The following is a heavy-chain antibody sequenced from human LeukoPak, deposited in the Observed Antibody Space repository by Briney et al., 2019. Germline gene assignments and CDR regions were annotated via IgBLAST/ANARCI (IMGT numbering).Heavy chain of an antibody. Sequence: SETLSLTCTVSGGSISSSSYYWGWIRQPPGKGLEWIGYIYYSGSTYYNPSLKSRVTISVDTSKNQFSLKLSSVTAADTAVYYCARDGKIWAFDIWGQGTMVTVSS. CDR1: GGSISSSSYY. V-gene: IGHV4-31*03. D-gene: IGHD1-26*01. CDR2: IYYSGST. CDR3: ARDGKIWAFDI. J-gene: IGHJ3*02.